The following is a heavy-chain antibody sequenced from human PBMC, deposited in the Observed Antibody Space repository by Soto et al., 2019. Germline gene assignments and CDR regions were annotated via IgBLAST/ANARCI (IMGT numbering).Heavy chain of an antibody. CDR2: ISHDGVNK. CDR1: GFTFSSYG. D-gene: IGHD3-10*01. V-gene: IGHV3-30*18. Sequence: QLVESGGGVVQPGRSLRLSCAASGFTFSSYGMHWVRQAPGKGLEWVAVISHDGVNKYYGDSVKGRFTISRDNSKNTLYLQMNSLRTEDTAVYYCAKERGWFGGLDRYYFDYWGQGTLVTVSS. CDR3: AKERGWFGGLDRYYFDY. J-gene: IGHJ4*02.